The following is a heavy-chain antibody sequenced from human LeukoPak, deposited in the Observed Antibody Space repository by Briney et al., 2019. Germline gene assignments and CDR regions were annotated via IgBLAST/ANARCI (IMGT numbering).Heavy chain of an antibody. CDR3: ARFPCSGDSCYSGIRAFDI. J-gene: IGHJ3*02. Sequence: SETLSLTRAVYGGSLSGYYWNWIRQSPGKGLEWIGEINHSGTTNYNPSLKSRVTKSVDTSKNQFSLRLTSVTAADTAVYYCARFPCSGDSCYSGIRAFDIWGQGTMVTVSS. CDR1: GGSLSGYY. D-gene: IGHD2-15*01. V-gene: IGHV4-34*01. CDR2: INHSGTT.